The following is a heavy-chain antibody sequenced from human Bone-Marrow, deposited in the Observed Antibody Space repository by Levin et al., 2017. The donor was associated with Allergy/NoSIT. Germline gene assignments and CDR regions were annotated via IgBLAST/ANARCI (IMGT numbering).Heavy chain of an antibody. CDR1: GFTFSDHY. Sequence: GGSLRLSCAASGFTFSDHYMDWVRQAPGKGLEWVGRTRNKANSYTTEYAASVKGRFTISRDDPKNSLYLQMNSLKTEDTAVYYCARGGTYYDFWSGYQFDYWGQGTLVTVSS. V-gene: IGHV3-72*01. CDR2: TRNKANSYTT. J-gene: IGHJ4*02. CDR3: ARGGTYYDFWSGYQFDY. D-gene: IGHD3-3*01.